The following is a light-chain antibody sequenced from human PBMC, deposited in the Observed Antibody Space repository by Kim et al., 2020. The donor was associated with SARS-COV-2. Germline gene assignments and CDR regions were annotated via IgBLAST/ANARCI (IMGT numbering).Light chain of an antibody. CDR1: QGINNF. CDR2: AAS. V-gene: IGKV1-27*01. CDR3: QKYNGAPWT. J-gene: IGKJ1*01. Sequence: DIQMTQSPSSLSASVGDRVTITCRASQGINNFEAWYQHRPGKAPRVLIYAASTLHSGVPSRFSGSGSGTDFTLTISSLQPEDVATYYCQKYNGAPWTFGQGTKVDIK.